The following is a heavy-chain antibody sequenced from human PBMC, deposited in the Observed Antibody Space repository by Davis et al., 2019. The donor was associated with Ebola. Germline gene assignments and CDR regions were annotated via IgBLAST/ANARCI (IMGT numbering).Heavy chain of an antibody. CDR2: ISASGTTI. V-gene: IGHV3-48*03. Sequence: GESLKISCAASGFTFSTFEMDWVRQAPGKGLEWIAYISASGTTIYYADSVKGRFTISRENAKNSLFLQMNSLGVDDTAVYYCARPSGSFYAGALDYWGQGNLVTVTS. CDR1: GFTFSTFE. J-gene: IGHJ4*02. D-gene: IGHD1-26*01. CDR3: ARPSGSFYAGALDY.